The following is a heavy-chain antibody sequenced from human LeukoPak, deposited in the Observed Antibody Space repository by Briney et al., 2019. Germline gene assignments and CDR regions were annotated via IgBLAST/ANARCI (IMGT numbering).Heavy chain of an antibody. CDR2: IYYSGST. D-gene: IGHD3-22*01. V-gene: IGHV4-39*07. Sequence: SETLSLTCTVSGGSISSSSYYWGWIRQPPGKGLEWIGSIYYSGSTYYNPSLKSRVTISVDTSKNQFSLKLSSVTAADTAVYYCARAAYYDSSGYFGAFDIWGQGTMVTVSS. CDR3: ARAAYYDSSGYFGAFDI. J-gene: IGHJ3*02. CDR1: GGSISSSSYY.